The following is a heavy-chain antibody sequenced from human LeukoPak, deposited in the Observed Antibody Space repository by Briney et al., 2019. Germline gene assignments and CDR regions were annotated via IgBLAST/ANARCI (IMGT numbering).Heavy chain of an antibody. Sequence: ASVKVSCKASGYTFTAYYMHWVRQAPGQGLEWMGRINPVNGGTTYAQKFQGRVTMTRDSSISTAYMELNRLRSDDTAVYYCARVYDYGGESNYFDCWGQGSLVTVSS. J-gene: IGHJ4*02. D-gene: IGHD4/OR15-4a*01. CDR2: INPVNGGT. CDR1: GYTFTAYY. CDR3: ARVYDYGGESNYFDC. V-gene: IGHV1-2*06.